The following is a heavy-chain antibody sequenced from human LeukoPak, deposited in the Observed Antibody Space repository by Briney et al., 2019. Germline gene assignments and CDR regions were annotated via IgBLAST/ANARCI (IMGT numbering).Heavy chain of an antibody. D-gene: IGHD5-18*01. V-gene: IGHV2-5*02. CDR1: GFSLSTSGVG. Sequence: ESGPTLVKPTQTLTLTCTFSGFSLSTSGVGVGWIRQPPGKALEWLAPIFWDGDERYSPSLKTRLTITKDTSKNQVVLTLTNMDPVDTAAYYCAHLTSYGFDYWGQGTLVTVSS. CDR3: AHLTSYGFDY. J-gene: IGHJ4*02. CDR2: IFWDGDE.